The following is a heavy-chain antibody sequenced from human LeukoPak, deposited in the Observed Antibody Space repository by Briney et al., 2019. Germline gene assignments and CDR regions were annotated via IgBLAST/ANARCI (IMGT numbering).Heavy chain of an antibody. J-gene: IGHJ5*02. Sequence: ASVKVSCKASGYTFTSYDINWVRQATGQGLEGMGWMNPNSGNTGYAQKFQGRVTMTRNTSISTAYMELSSLRSEDTAVYYCARRSYGLVLFHTHNWFDPWGQGTLVTVSS. V-gene: IGHV1-8*01. CDR1: GYTFTSYD. CDR3: ARRSYGLVLFHTHNWFDP. CDR2: MNPNSGNT. D-gene: IGHD3-16*01.